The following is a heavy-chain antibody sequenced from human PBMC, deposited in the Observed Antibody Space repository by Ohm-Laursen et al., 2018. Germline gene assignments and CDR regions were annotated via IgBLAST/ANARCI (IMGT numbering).Heavy chain of an antibody. Sequence: PTQTLTLTSTFSGFSLSTSGVGVGWIRQPPGKALEWRALIYWNDDKRYSPSLKSRLTITKDTSKNQVVLTMTNMDPVDTATYYCEYRRDQGDSSIWGQGTMVTVSS. V-gene: IGHV2-5*01. CDR3: EYRRDQGDSSI. CDR2: IYWNDDK. D-gene: IGHD2-21*02. CDR1: GFSLSTSGVG. J-gene: IGHJ3*01.